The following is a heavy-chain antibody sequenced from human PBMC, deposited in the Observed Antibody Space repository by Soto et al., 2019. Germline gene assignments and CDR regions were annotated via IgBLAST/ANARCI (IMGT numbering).Heavy chain of an antibody. CDR3: ATDLENGDYYYKDV. Sequence: ASVKVSCKASGFTFTSSAVQWVRQARGQGLEWMGGFDVGGGETNYAQKFQGRVTMTEDTSTDTAYMELSSLRSEDTAVYYCATDLENGDYYYKDVWGKGTTVTVSS. J-gene: IGHJ6*03. D-gene: IGHD3-10*01. CDR1: GFTFTSSA. CDR2: FDVGGGET. V-gene: IGHV1-58*01.